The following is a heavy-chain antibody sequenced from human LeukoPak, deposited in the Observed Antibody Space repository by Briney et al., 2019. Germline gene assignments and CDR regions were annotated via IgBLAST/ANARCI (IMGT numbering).Heavy chain of an antibody. J-gene: IGHJ6*02. CDR3: ARGRSRRWLQKYYYGMDV. CDR2: INTNTGNP. CDR1: GYTFTSYA. V-gene: IGHV7-4-1*02. Sequence: VASVKVSCTASGYTFTSYAMNWVRQAPGQGLEWMGWINTNTGNPTYAQGFTGRFVFSLDTSVSTAYLQISSLKAEDTAVYYCARGRSRRWLQKYYYGMDVWGQGTTVTVSS. D-gene: IGHD5-24*01.